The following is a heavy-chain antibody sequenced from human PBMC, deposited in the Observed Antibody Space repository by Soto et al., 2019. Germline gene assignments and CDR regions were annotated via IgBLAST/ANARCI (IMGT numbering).Heavy chain of an antibody. CDR2: IVPMIGKV. CDR3: ALRTGNWNPLAD. Sequence: QVQLVQSGAGVETPGSSVKVSCKVSGGTTSSYTIGWVRQAPGQGLEWLGNIVPMIGKVDYAQKFQERVTITADKSTRTVYIELSSLRSEDTAIYFCALRTGNWNPLADWGQGTLVTVSS. CDR1: GGTTSSYT. J-gene: IGHJ4*02. D-gene: IGHD1-1*01. V-gene: IGHV1-69*02.